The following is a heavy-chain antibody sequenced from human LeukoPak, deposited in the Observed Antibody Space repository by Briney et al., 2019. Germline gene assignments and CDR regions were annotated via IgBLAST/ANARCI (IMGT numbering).Heavy chain of an antibody. CDR1: GYTSTNYG. V-gene: IGHV1-18*01. Sequence: ASVKVSCKASGYTSTNYGISWVRQAPGQGLEWMGWISLYNDNTNYAQKLQGRVTMTTDTSTSTAYMELRGLRSDDTAVYYCARDRVRTTGTTPYYYYDMDVWGQGTTVTVSS. CDR3: ARDRVRTTGTTPYYYYDMDV. CDR2: ISLYNDNT. D-gene: IGHD1-1*01. J-gene: IGHJ6*02.